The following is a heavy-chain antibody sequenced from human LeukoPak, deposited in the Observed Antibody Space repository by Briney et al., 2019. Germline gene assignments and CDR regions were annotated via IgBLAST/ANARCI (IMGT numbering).Heavy chain of an antibody. V-gene: IGHV4-39*01. CDR2: IYYSGST. J-gene: IGHJ3*02. CDR1: GGSISSSTYY. CDR3: ARRARGAKFGSGAFDI. D-gene: IGHD3-10*01. Sequence: PSETLSPTCTVSGGSISSSTYYWGWIRQPPGKGLEWIGSIYYSGSTYYNPSLKSRVTISVDTSKNQFSLKLSSVTAADTAVYYCARRARGAKFGSGAFDIWGQGTMVTVSS.